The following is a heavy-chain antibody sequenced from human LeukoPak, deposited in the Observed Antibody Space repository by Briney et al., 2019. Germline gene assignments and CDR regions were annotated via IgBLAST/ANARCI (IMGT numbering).Heavy chain of an antibody. CDR1: GFTFSSYG. CDR2: IWYDGSNK. Sequence: GRSLRLSCAASGFTFSSYGMHWVRQAPGKGLEWVAVIWYDGSNKYYADSVKGRFTISRDNSKNTLYLQMNSLRAEDTAVYYCARDGRSGYDYLGGYWGQGTLVTVSS. J-gene: IGHJ4*02. CDR3: ARDGRSGYDYLGGY. D-gene: IGHD5-12*01. V-gene: IGHV3-33*01.